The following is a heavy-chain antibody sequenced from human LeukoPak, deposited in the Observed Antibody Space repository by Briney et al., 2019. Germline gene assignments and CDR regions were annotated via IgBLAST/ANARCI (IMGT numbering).Heavy chain of an antibody. CDR1: GLTFSTYS. CDR3: ARSKTIQLDAMDV. Sequence: GGSLRLACAASGLTFSTYSMNWVRQAPGKGLEWVSSISSSTKYIHYADSVKGRFTMSRDNAKNSLHLQMNSLRVEDTAIYYCARSKTIQLDAMDVWGKGTTVTVSS. J-gene: IGHJ6*04. CDR2: ISSSTKYI. V-gene: IGHV3-21*01. D-gene: IGHD5-18*01.